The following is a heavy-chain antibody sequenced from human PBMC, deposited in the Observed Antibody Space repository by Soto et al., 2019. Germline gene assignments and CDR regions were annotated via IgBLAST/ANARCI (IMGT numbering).Heavy chain of an antibody. CDR3: ATLSSKVYYYYYYGMDV. CDR1: GYTFTSYA. D-gene: IGHD6-6*01. V-gene: IGHV1-3*01. CDR2: INAGNGNT. J-gene: IGHJ6*02. Sequence: GASVKVSCKASGYTFTSYAMHWVRQAPGQRLEWMGWINAGNGNTKYSQKFQGRVTITRDTSASTAYMELSSLRSEDTAVYYCATLSSKVYYYYYYGMDVWGQGTTVTVSS.